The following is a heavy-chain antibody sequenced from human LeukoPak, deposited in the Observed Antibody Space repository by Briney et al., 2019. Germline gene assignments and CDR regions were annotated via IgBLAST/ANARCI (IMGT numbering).Heavy chain of an antibody. CDR3: ARGRIAKIVVVHSFHYGMDI. CDR1: GGSFTDYF. Sequence: PSETLSLTCAVFGGSFTDYFWTWIRQSPGKGLEWIGEINDYTGNTNYNPSLNSRVSIPQEKSKNQFSLELRSVTAADTAVYYCARGRIAKIVVVHSFHYGMDIWGQGTTVTVSS. D-gene: IGHD3-22*01. J-gene: IGHJ6*02. V-gene: IGHV4-34*01. CDR2: INDYTGNT.